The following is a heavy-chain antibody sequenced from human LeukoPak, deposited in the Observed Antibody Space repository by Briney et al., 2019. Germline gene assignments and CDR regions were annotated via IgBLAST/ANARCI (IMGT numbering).Heavy chain of an antibody. V-gene: IGHV1-8*03. CDR2: MNPNSGNT. CDR1: GYTFTSYD. D-gene: IGHD6-6*01. Sequence: ASVKVSCKASGYTFTSYDINWVRQDTGQGLEWMGWMNPNSGNTGYAQKFQGRVTITSDTSANTAYMELSSLRSEDTAVYYCARDGYSSSPDYFDYWGQGTLVTVSS. CDR3: ARDGYSSSPDYFDY. J-gene: IGHJ4*02.